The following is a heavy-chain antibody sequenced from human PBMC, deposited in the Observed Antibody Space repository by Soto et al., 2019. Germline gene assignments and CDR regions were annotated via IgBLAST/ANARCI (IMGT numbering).Heavy chain of an antibody. Sequence: PGGSLRLSCAASGFIFSNCAMNWVRQAPGKGLEWVSGISGTGINTYYADSVKGRFTISRDKSKNTLYLQMSGLKAEDTAVYYCATARSGNYLYYFDYWGQGTLVTVSS. CDR1: GFIFSNCA. CDR3: ATARSGNYLYYFDY. J-gene: IGHJ4*02. V-gene: IGHV3-23*01. D-gene: IGHD3-3*01. CDR2: ISGTGINT.